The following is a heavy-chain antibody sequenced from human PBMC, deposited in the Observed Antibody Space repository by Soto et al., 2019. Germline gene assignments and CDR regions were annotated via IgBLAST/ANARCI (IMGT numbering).Heavy chain of an antibody. CDR2: TRKKGNDYIT. Sequence: EAQLVESGGALVQPGGSLRLSCAVSGFTSSDHDMNWVRQAPGKGQEWIGHTRKKGNDYITNYAASVKGRFTISRDDPKNSRYLQMNSLKIEDTAVYYWERSGYAHGLDGGGQGTTVTVSS. D-gene: IGHD2-2*01. V-gene: IGHV3-72*01. CDR3: ERSGYAHGLDG. J-gene: IGHJ6*02. CDR1: GFTSSDHD.